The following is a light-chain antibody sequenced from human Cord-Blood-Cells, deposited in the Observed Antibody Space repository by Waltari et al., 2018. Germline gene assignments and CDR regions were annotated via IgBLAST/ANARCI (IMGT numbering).Light chain of an antibody. CDR1: QSVSSN. V-gene: IGKV3-15*01. Sequence: EIVMPQSPATLSVSPGERATLSCRASQSVSSNLAWYQQKHGQAPRLLIYGASTRATGIPARFSGSGSGTEFTLTISSLQSEDFAVYYCQQYNNWPPYTFGQGTKLEIK. CDR2: GAS. J-gene: IGKJ2*01. CDR3: QQYNNWPPYT.